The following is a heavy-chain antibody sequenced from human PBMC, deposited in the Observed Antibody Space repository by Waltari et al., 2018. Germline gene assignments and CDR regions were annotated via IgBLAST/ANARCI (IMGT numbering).Heavy chain of an antibody. J-gene: IGHJ5*02. CDR1: GGSISSYY. CDR2: IYYSGST. V-gene: IGHV4-59*01. CDR3: ARASGYSSGWYQNWWLNNWFDP. Sequence: QVQLQESGPGLVKPSETLSLTCTVSGGSISSYYWSWIRQPPGKGLGWIGYIYYSGSTNYNPSLKSRVTISVDTSKNQFSLKLSSVTAADTAVYYCARASGYSSGWYQNWWLNNWFDPWGQGTLVTVSS. D-gene: IGHD6-19*01.